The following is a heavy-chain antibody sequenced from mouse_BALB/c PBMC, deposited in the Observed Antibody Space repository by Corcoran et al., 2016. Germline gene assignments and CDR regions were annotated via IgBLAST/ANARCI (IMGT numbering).Heavy chain of an antibody. CDR1: GYSITSGYY. CDR3: ATDYALAY. CDR2: ISYDGSN. V-gene: IGHV3-6*02. D-gene: IGHD2-4*01. Sequence: VQLQESGPGLEKPSQSLSLTCSVTGYSITSGYYWNWIRQFPGNKLEWMGYISYDGSNNYNPSLKNRISITRDTSKNQFFLKLNSVTTEDTATYYCATDYALAYWGQGTLVTVSA. J-gene: IGHJ3*01.